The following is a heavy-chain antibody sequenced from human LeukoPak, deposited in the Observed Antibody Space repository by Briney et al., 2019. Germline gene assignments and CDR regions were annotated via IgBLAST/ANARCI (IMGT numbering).Heavy chain of an antibody. J-gene: IGHJ4*02. Sequence: GGSLRLSCAASGFTFSSYNMDWVRPAPGKGLEWVSFIDSSSRYIYQADSVKGRFTISRDNAKSSVFLQMNSLRAEDTAVYYCARVGGHCTSTSCPPPDYWGQGTLVTVSS. V-gene: IGHV3-21*01. CDR2: IDSSSRYI. CDR1: GFTFSSYN. CDR3: ARVGGHCTSTSCPPPDY. D-gene: IGHD2-2*01.